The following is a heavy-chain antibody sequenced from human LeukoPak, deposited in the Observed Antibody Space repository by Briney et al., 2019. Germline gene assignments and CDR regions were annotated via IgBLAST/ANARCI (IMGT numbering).Heavy chain of an antibody. V-gene: IGHV4-59*01. Sequence: SETLSLTCAVSGGSISTYYWSWIRQPPGKGLKWIGYIYYSGSTKYNPSLKSRVTISVDTSKNQFSLKLSSVTAADTAVYYCARVGDGMATSYFDYWGQGTLVTVSS. J-gene: IGHJ4*02. CDR3: ARVGDGMATSYFDY. CDR1: GGSISTYY. CDR2: IYYSGST. D-gene: IGHD5-24*01.